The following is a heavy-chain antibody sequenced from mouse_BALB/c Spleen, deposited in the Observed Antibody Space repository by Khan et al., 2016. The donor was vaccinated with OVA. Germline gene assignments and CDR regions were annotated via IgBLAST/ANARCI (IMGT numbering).Heavy chain of an antibody. Sequence: EVQLQESGPGLVKPSQSLSLTCTVTGYSITSEYAWNWIRQFPGNKLEWMGYINYSGNTRCNPSLKSRTSITRDTSKNQFFLQLNSVTTEDTATSYCARKDYYDYDPFPYWGQGTLVTVSA. CDR2: INYSGNT. V-gene: IGHV3-2*02. CDR1: GYSITSEYA. J-gene: IGHJ3*01. CDR3: ARKDYYDYDPFPY. D-gene: IGHD2-4*01.